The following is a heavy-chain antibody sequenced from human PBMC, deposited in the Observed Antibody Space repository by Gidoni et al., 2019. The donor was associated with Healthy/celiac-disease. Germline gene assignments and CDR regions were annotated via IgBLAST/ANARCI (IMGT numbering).Heavy chain of an antibody. Sequence: EVQLLESGGGLVQHGGSLRLSCAASGFTFISYAMRWVRQAPGKGLEWVSAISGSGGSTYYADSVKGRFTISRDNSKNTLYLQMNSLRAEDTAVYYCAKLLSIAARAPGDYWGQGTLVTVSS. D-gene: IGHD6-6*01. J-gene: IGHJ4*02. CDR3: AKLLSIAARAPGDY. V-gene: IGHV3-23*01. CDR2: ISGSGGST. CDR1: GFTFISYA.